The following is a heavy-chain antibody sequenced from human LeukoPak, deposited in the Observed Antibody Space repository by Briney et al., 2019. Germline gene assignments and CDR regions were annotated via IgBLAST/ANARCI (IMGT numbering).Heavy chain of an antibody. J-gene: IGHJ6*03. CDR1: GYTFTSYG. CDR2: ISAYNGNT. D-gene: IGHD3/OR15-3a*01. CDR3: AREGLYYYYMDV. Sequence: ASVKVSCKASGYTFTSYGISWVRQAPGQGLEWMGWISAYNGNTNYAQKFQGRVTMTRDTSISTAYMELSRLRSDDTAVYYCAREGLYYYYMDVWGKGTTVTVPS. V-gene: IGHV1-18*01.